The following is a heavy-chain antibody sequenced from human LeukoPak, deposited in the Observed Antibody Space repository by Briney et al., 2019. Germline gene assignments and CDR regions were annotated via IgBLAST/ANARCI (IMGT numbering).Heavy chain of an antibody. CDR1: GFTFSDAW. V-gene: IGHV3-15*01. J-gene: IGHJ4*02. CDR3: TRDISAVLY. CDR2: IKSKTDGGTT. D-gene: IGHD1-14*01. Sequence: GGSLRLSCAASGFTFSDAWMTWVRQAPGKGLEWVGRIKSKTDGGTTDYAAPVKGRFTISRDDSENTLYLQMSSLKTEDRAVYYCTRDISAVLYWGQGTLVTVSS.